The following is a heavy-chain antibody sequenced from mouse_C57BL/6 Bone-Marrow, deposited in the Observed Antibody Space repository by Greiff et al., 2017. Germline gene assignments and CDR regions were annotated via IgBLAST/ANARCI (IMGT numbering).Heavy chain of an antibody. V-gene: IGHV5-2*01. CDR3: P. J-gene: IGHJ2*01. Sequence: EVKLMESGGGLVQPGESLKLSCESNEYEFPSHDMSWVRTTPEKRLALVAAINSDGGSTKSPDNMERRFTIARDNTKKALYLHVSSLRSEDTAWRGAPWGQGTTLTVSS. CDR1: EYEFPSHD. CDR2: INSDGGST.